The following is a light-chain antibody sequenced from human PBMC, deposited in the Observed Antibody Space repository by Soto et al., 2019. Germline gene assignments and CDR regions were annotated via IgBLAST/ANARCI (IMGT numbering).Light chain of an antibody. CDR3: QQRSNWPIT. V-gene: IGKV3-11*01. J-gene: IGKJ5*01. Sequence: EIVLTQSPATLSLSPGERATLSCRASQSVSSYFAWYQQKPGQAPRLLIYDASNRATSIPARFSGSGSGTDFSLTISSLEPEDFAVYYCQQRSNWPITFGQGTRLEIK. CDR1: QSVSSY. CDR2: DAS.